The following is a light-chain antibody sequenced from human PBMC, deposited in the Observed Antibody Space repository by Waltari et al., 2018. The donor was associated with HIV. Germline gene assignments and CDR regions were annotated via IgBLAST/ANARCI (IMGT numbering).Light chain of an antibody. J-gene: IGLJ1*01. V-gene: IGLV1-47*01. CDR1: SSNIGSNY. CDR3: AAWDDSLLYV. Sequence: SVLTQPPSASGTPGQRVTISCSGRSSNIGSNYVYWYQQLPGTAPKLLFYRNNQRPSGVPDRFSGSKSGTSASLAISGVRSEDEADYYCAAWDDSLLYVFGTGTKVTVL. CDR2: RNN.